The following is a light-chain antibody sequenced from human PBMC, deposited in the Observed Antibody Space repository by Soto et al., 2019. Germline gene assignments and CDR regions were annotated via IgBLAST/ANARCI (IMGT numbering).Light chain of an antibody. CDR1: SSDVDGYTY. V-gene: IGLV2-11*01. J-gene: IGLJ2*01. CDR3: CSYAGTYNFVV. CDR2: DVR. Sequence: QSALTQPRSVSGSPGQSVTISCTGTSSDVDGYTYVSWYQQHPGKAPKLIIYDVRKRPSGVPDRFSGSKSGNTASLTIAGLQPEDEAEYHCCSYAGTYNFVVFGGGTKVTVL.